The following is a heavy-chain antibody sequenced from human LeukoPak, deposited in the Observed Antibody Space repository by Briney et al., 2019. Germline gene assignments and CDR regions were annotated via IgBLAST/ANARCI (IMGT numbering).Heavy chain of an antibody. CDR1: GFTFSSYA. D-gene: IGHD3-3*01. Sequence: GGSLRLSCAASGFTFSSYAMHWVRQAPGEGLEWVAVISYDGSNKYYADSVKGRFTISRDNSKNTLYLQMNSLRAEDTAVYYCARSPFDFWSGYSYYYYGMDVWGQGTTVTVSS. CDR2: ISYDGSNK. V-gene: IGHV3-30*04. J-gene: IGHJ6*02. CDR3: ARSPFDFWSGYSYYYYGMDV.